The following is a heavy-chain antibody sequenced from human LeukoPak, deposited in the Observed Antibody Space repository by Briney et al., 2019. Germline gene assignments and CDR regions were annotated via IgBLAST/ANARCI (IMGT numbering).Heavy chain of an antibody. CDR2: ISSSSSYI. CDR3: ARVEREDTAMVLSL. D-gene: IGHD5-18*01. Sequence: GGSLRLSCAASGFTFSSYSMNWVRQAPGKGLEWVSSISSSSSYIYYADSVKGRFTISRDNAKNSLYLQMDSLRAEDTAVYYCARVEREDTAMVLSLWGQGTLVTVSS. CDR1: GFTFSSYS. J-gene: IGHJ4*02. V-gene: IGHV3-21*01.